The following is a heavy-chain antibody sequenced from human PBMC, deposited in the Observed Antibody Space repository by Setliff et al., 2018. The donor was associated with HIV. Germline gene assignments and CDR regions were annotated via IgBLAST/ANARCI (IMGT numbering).Heavy chain of an antibody. CDR2: AHYSGAI. J-gene: IGHJ4*02. D-gene: IGHD3-3*01. Sequence: SETLSLTCSVTGASTSDNIYYWGWIRHSPGKGLEWIASAHYSGAIFYNPSLKSRVTMSVDTSGSRFSLKLTSVTAADTAVYYCARPSFGIGGGANFDSWGRGTLVTSPQ. CDR3: ARPSFGIGGGANFDS. V-gene: IGHV4-39*02. CDR1: GASTSDNIYY.